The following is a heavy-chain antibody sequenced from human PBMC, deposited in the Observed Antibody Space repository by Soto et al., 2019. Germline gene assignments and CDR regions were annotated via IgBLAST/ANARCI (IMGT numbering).Heavy chain of an antibody. Sequence: SETLSLTCTVSGGSISSSSNYWGWIRHPPGKGLEWIARVHHSGSTYYNPSLMSRLTVTVDTSKNQFSLKLSSVTATDTALYFCARHGSANTWLLWFDHWGQGILVKVFS. V-gene: IGHV4-39*01. J-gene: IGHJ5*02. CDR1: GGSISSSSNY. CDR2: VHHSGST. CDR3: ARHGSANTWLLWFDH. D-gene: IGHD3-9*01.